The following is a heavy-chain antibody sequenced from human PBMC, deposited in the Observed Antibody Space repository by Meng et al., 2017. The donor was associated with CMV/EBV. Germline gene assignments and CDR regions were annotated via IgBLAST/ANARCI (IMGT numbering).Heavy chain of an antibody. J-gene: IGHJ6*02. Sequence: GESLKISCAASGFSFSSYGMHWVRQAPGKGLEWVAVIWYDGSNQYYVDSVKGRFTISRDNSKNTLYLQTNSLGAEDTAVYYCAKAVTTGEGYYYGMDVWGQGTTVTVSS. CDR1: GFSFSSYG. V-gene: IGHV3-33*08. CDR2: IWYDGSNQ. D-gene: IGHD4-11*01. CDR3: AKAVTTGEGYYYGMDV.